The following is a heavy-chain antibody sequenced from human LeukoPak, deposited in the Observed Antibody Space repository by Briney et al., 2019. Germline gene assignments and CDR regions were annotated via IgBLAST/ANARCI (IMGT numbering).Heavy chain of an antibody. J-gene: IGHJ4*02. CDR2: ISYDGSNK. CDR3: ARGLGYYDSSGYSPADY. CDR1: GFTFSSYA. D-gene: IGHD3-22*01. Sequence: GGSLRLSCAASGFTFSSYAMHWVRQAPGKGLEWVAVISYDGSNKYYADSVKGRFTISRNNSKNTLYLQMNSLRAEDTAVYYCARGLGYYDSSGYSPADYWGQGTLVTVSS. V-gene: IGHV3-30*01.